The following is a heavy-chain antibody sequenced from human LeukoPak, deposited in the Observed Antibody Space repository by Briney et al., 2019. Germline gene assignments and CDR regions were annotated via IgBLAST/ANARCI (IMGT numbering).Heavy chain of an antibody. J-gene: IGHJ4*02. CDR3: ARDHTYSSGWYVDY. V-gene: IGHV3-33*01. CDR1: GFTFSSYG. CDR2: IWYDGSNK. D-gene: IGHD6-19*01. Sequence: PGGSLRLSCAASGFTFSSYGMHWVRQAPGKGLEWVAVIWYDGSNKYYADSVKGRFTISRDNSKNTLYLQMNSLRAEDTAVYYCARDHTYSSGWYVDYWGQGTLVTVSS.